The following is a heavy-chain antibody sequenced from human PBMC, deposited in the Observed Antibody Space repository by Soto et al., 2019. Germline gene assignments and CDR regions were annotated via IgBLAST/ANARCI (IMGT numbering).Heavy chain of an antibody. CDR1: GYTFTSYG. J-gene: IGHJ6*02. D-gene: IGHD5-18*01. Sequence: ASVKVSCKASGYTFTSYGISWVRQAPGQGLEWMGWISAYNGNTNYAQKFQERVTITRDMSTSTAYMELSSLRSEDTAVYYCAADLQDVDTAMVSYYYGMDVWGQGTTVTVSS. CDR2: ISAYNGNT. V-gene: IGHV1-18*01. CDR3: AADLQDVDTAMVSYYYGMDV.